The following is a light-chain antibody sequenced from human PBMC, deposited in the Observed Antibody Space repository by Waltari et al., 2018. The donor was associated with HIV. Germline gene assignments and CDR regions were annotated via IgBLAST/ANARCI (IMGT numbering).Light chain of an antibody. CDR1: KLGNKY. Sequence: SYEVTQPPSVSVSPGQPASITCSGHKLGNKYTAWYQQKPGQSPVLVIYEDNKRRSGTPERFSGSNSGDTATLTISGTQAMDEADYYCQAWDSSTVVFGGGTRLTVL. J-gene: IGLJ2*01. CDR3: QAWDSSTVV. V-gene: IGLV3-1*01. CDR2: EDN.